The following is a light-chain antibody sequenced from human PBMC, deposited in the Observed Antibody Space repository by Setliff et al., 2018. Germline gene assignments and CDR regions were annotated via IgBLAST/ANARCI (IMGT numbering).Light chain of an antibody. Sequence: QSVLTQPPSVSAAPRQKVTISCSGSSSNIGSSYVSWYRQVPGTAPKLLIYDNNKRPSGIPDRFSGPKSGASGTLGITGLQTGDEAEYYCATWDFSLRGVVFGGGTKVTVL. CDR2: DNN. V-gene: IGLV1-51*01. CDR3: ATWDFSLRGVV. J-gene: IGLJ2*01. CDR1: SSNIGSSY.